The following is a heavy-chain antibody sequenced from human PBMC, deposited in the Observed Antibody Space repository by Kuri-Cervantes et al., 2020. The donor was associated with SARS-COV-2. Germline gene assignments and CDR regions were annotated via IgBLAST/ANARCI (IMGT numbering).Heavy chain of an antibody. CDR1: GGSISSYY. J-gene: IGHJ4*02. V-gene: IGHV4-59*01. D-gene: IGHD2-2*01. CDR2: IYYNGN. CDR3: ARATSFTSIYYYFDS. Sequence: SETLSLTCTVAGGSISSYYWTWVRQPPGKGLEFIGYIYYNGNGYNPSLESRVTMSLDTSRNQFSLRLTSVTPADTAVYYCARATSFTSIYYYFDSWGQGNLVTVPQ.